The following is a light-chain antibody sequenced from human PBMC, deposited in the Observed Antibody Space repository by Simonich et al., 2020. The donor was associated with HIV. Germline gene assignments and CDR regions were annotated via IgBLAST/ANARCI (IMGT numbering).Light chain of an antibody. CDR2: GAS. V-gene: IGKV3-20*01. CDR3: QQYGSSPRT. Sequence: EIVLTQSPGTLSLSPGERATLSCRASQSVSSSYLAGYQQKPAQAPRLLIYGASSRATGIPDRFSGSGSGTDFTLTISRLEPEDFAVYYCQQYGSSPRTFGQGTKVEIK. CDR1: QSVSSSY. J-gene: IGKJ1*01.